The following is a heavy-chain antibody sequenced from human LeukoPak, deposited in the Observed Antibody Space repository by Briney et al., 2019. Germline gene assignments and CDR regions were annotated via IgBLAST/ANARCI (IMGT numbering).Heavy chain of an antibody. V-gene: IGHV3-23*01. Sequence: GGSLRLSXAASGFTFSSYAMSWVRQAPGKGLEWVSAISGSGGSTYYADSVEGRFTISRDNSKNTLYLQMNSLRAEDTAVYYCANGEFPAYFDYWGQGTLVTVSS. CDR1: GFTFSSYA. CDR3: ANGEFPAYFDY. J-gene: IGHJ4*02. CDR2: ISGSGGST. D-gene: IGHD3-10*01.